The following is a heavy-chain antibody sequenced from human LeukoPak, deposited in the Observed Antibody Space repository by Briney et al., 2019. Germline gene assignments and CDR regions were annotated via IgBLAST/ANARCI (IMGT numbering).Heavy chain of an antibody. CDR1: GYTFTDYY. D-gene: IGHD6-6*01. CDR3: GRKSAARKTSEFDH. J-gene: IGHJ4*02. CDR2: IHPNSGGT. V-gene: IGHV1-2*02. Sequence: ASVKVSCKASGYTFTDYYMNWVRQAPGQGLEWMGWIHPNSGGTNYAQKFQGRVTMTRDTSISTAYMELSRLTSDDTAVYYCGRKSAARKTSEFDHWGQGTLVTVSS.